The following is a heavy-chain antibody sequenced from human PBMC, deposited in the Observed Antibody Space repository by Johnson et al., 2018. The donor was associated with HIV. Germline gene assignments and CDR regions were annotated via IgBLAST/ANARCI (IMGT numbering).Heavy chain of an antibody. V-gene: IGHV3-66*01. J-gene: IGHJ3*02. D-gene: IGHD3-22*01. CDR3: ARNLLFYFDSSPYSDPRPVAFDI. CDR2: IYSGGST. CDR1: GFSFTKAW. Sequence: MLLVESGGGLVQPGGSLRLSCAVSGFSFTKAWMSWVRQAPGKGLEWVSVIYSGGSTYYGDSVKGRFTISRDNSKNTLYLQMNSLRAEDTAVYYCARNLLFYFDSSPYSDPRPVAFDIWGQGTMVTVSS.